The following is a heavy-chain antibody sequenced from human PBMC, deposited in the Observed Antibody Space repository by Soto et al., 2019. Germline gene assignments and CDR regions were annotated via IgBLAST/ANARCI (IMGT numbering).Heavy chain of an antibody. CDR3: ARDKNGYDFWSGYHYYYGMDV. CDR2: IYYSGST. Sequence: VQLQESGPGLVKPSETLSLTCTVSGGSISSYYWSWIRQPPGKGLEWIGYIYYSGSTNYNPSLKSRVTISVDTSKNQFSLKLSSVTAADTAVYYCARDKNGYDFWSGYHYYYGMDVWGQGTTVTVSS. D-gene: IGHD3-3*01. CDR1: GGSISSYY. V-gene: IGHV4-59*01. J-gene: IGHJ6*02.